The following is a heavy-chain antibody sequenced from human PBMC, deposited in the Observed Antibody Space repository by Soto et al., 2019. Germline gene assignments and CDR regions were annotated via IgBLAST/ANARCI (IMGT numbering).Heavy chain of an antibody. J-gene: IGHJ6*02. CDR3: ASDKDRLQLGGNYYCFLDV. D-gene: IGHD1-1*01. Sequence: QVQLVQSGAEVKKPGSSVKVSCKASGGTFSTSAISWVRQAPGQGLEWVGGIMPVFPTPDYAQKFQGRVTSTADESTTTAYLELTSLRTDDTAVYYCASDKDRLQLGGNYYCFLDVWGPGTAITVAS. CDR2: IMPVFPTP. V-gene: IGHV1-69*12. CDR1: GGTFSTSA.